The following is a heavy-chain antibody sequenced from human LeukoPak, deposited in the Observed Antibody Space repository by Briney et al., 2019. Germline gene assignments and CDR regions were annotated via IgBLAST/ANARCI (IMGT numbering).Heavy chain of an antibody. D-gene: IGHD5-24*01. CDR2: ISGSGART. CDR3: AKSGYNRFDY. V-gene: IGHV3-23*01. Sequence: GGSLRLSCAASGFTFSSYAMSWVRQAPGKGLEWVSAISGSGARTYYADSVKGRFTISRDNSKNTLYLQMNSLRAEDTAVYYCAKSGYNRFDYWGQGTLVTVSS. J-gene: IGHJ4*02. CDR1: GFTFSSYA.